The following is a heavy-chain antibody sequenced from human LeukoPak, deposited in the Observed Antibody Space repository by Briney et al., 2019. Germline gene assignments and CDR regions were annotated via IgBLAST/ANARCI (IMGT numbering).Heavy chain of an antibody. Sequence: GGSLRLSCAASGFTCSSYWMSWVRQAPGKGLGWVANIKQDGSQKYYVYSVKGRFTISRDNAKNSLYLQMNSLRAEDTAVYYCAKVVGLEGGGSFSGWFWGRRSVLSHIFDYWGQGTLVTVSS. D-gene: IGHD6-19*01. V-gene: IGHV3-7*03. CDR2: IKQDGSQK. CDR1: GFTCSSYW. J-gene: IGHJ4*02. CDR3: AKVVGLEGGGSFSGWFWGRRSVLSHIFDY.